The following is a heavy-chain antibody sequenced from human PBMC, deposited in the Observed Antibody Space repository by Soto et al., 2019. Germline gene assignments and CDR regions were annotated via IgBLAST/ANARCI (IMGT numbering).Heavy chain of an antibody. D-gene: IGHD3-16*02. J-gene: IGHJ3*02. Sequence: QVQLVQSGAEVKKPGASVKVSCKASGYTFTNYAIHWVRQAPGQRLDWMGWINAGNRNTEYSQKFKGRIIMTRDTSANTAYMELSSLTSEDTAVYYCARGYEYVWGSYRSDAFDIWGQGTMVTVSS. CDR3: ARGYEYVWGSYRSDAFDI. CDR1: GYTFTNYA. CDR2: INAGNRNT. V-gene: IGHV1-3*01.